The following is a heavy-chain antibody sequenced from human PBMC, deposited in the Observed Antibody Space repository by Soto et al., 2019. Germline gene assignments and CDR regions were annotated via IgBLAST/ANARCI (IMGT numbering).Heavy chain of an antibody. J-gene: IGHJ4*02. D-gene: IGHD3-10*01. CDR2: LYSGGTT. CDR3: ARGLYDSGSFYFDF. V-gene: IGHV3-53*01. Sequence: QAGGSLRLSCAASGFNFIRKYMIWVRQAPGKGLEWVSILYSGGTTYYADSVKGRFTISRDTSENTLYLQMNSLRAEDTAVYYCARGLYDSGSFYFDFWGQGTLVTVSS. CDR1: GFNFIRKY.